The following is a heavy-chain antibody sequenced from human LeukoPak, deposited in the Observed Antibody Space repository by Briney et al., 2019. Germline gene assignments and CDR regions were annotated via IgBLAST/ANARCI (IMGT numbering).Heavy chain of an antibody. V-gene: IGHV4-30-2*01. CDR2: IYHSGST. CDR1: GGSTRSGGYS. Sequence: SQTLSLTCAVSGGSTRSGGYSWSWIRQPPGKGLEWIGYIYHSGSTYYNPSLKSRITISVDTSKNQFSLKLSSVTAADTAVYYCARQPADDYGDNFDLWGRGTLVTVSS. CDR3: ARQPADDYGDNFDL. J-gene: IGHJ2*01. D-gene: IGHD4-17*01.